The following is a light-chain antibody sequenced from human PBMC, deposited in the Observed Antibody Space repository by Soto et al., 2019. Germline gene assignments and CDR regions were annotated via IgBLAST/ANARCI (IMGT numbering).Light chain of an antibody. CDR2: KAS. V-gene: IGKV1-8*01. CDR3: QQYSAYPIT. Sequence: AFRMTQSPSSLSASTGDRVTIXXRASQGISSYLAWYQQKPGKAPKIXIYKASNLESGLPSRFSGSGAGTEFTLTISSLQSDDFATYYCQQYSAYPITFGQGTRLDIK. CDR1: QGISSY. J-gene: IGKJ5*01.